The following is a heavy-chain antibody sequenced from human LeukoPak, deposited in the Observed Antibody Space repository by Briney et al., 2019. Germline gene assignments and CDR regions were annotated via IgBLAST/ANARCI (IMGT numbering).Heavy chain of an antibody. CDR2: IYYSGST. J-gene: IGHJ6*02. D-gene: IGHD3-22*01. V-gene: IGHV4-59*01. Sequence: SETLSLTCTVSGRSISSYYWTWIRQPPGKGLEWIGYIYYSGSTNYNPSLKSRVTISVDMSKNQFSLKLSSVTAADTAVYYCARAPDYDNSDDYYYYGMDVWGQGTTVTVFS. CDR3: ARAPDYDNSDDYYYYGMDV. CDR1: GRSISSYY.